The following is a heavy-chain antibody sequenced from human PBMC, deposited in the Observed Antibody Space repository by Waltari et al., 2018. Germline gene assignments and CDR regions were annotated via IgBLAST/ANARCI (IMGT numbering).Heavy chain of an antibody. CDR2: SNPNSGGT. Sequence: QVQLVQSGAEVKKPGASVKVSCKASGYTFTGYYMHWVRQAPGQGLEWMGWSNPNSGGTNYAKKFQGRVTMTRDTSISTAYMELSRLRSDDTAVYYCARDEGGGWSGSYWYFDLWGRGTLVTVSS. J-gene: IGHJ2*01. CDR1: GYTFTGYY. D-gene: IGHD6-19*01. CDR3: ARDEGGGWSGSYWYFDL. V-gene: IGHV1-2*02.